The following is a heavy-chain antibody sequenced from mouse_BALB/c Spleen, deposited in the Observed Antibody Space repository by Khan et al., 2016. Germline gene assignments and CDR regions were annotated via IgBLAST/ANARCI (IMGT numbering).Heavy chain of an antibody. Sequence: QVQLQQSGAELARPGASVKLSCKASGYAFTNYWMQWVKQRPGQGLEWIGAIYPGDGDTRYTQKFKDKATLTADKSSSTAYMQLSSLASEDSAVYCCARGNSYYDCDYWGQGTTLTVSS. CDR3: ARGNSYYDCDY. CDR1: GYAFTNYW. CDR2: IYPGDGDT. V-gene: IGHV1-87*01. D-gene: IGHD2-4*01. J-gene: IGHJ2*01.